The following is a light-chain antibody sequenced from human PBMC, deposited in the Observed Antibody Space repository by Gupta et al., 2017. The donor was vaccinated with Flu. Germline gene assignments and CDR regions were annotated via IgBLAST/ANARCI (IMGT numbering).Light chain of an antibody. CDR3: QQVDDLPRT. J-gene: IGKJ2*01. V-gene: IGKV1-33*01. CDR1: QDITKY. Sequence: DIQMTQSPSSLSASVGDRVTITCQASQDITKYLNWYQQKPGKAPKLLIYDASNLETGVPSRFSGSGSGTDFTFTISSLQPEDIATYYCQQVDDLPRTFGQGTKLEIK. CDR2: DAS.